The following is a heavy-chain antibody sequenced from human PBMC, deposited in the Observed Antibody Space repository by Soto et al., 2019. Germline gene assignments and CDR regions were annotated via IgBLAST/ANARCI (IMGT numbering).Heavy chain of an antibody. CDR2: LKGDGITT. D-gene: IGHD3-10*01. Sequence: EVQLVESGGGLVQPGGSLRLSCAASGFTFSDYWMHWVRQPPGKGLVWVSRLKGDGITTNYADSVEGQFIRSRDNAKKTLYLQMNSLRALDTAVYYCARGVRGYYHVDGWGKGTRVTVSS. CDR3: ARGVRGYYHVDG. CDR1: GFTFSDYW. V-gene: IGHV3-74*01. J-gene: IGHJ6*03.